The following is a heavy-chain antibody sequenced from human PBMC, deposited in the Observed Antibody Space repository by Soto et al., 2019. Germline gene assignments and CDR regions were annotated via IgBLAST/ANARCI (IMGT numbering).Heavy chain of an antibody. CDR2: INAGNGRE. Sequence: QVQLEQSGAEVKKPGASVKVSCQTSGYTFTSYTLHWVRQAPGQGLEWLGWINAGNGREKYSQRFQDRVSLSPDRPTIPPFMEIRALRSEAPALYFCARGGGWVGEASFDTWGQGTLVIVSS. J-gene: IGHJ4*02. CDR1: GYTFTSYT. CDR3: ARGGGWVGEASFDT. D-gene: IGHD3-10*01. V-gene: IGHV1-3*01.